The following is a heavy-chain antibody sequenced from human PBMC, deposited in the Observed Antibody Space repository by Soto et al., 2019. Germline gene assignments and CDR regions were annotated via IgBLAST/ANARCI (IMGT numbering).Heavy chain of an antibody. J-gene: IGHJ4*02. CDR2: ISAYNGNT. CDR1: GYTFTSYG. Sequence: QVQLVQSGAEVKKPGASVKVSCKASGYTFTSYGISWVRQAPGQGLEWMGWISAYNGNTNYAQKLQGRVTMTTDTSTSTANMELRSLRSDDTAVYYCARDGGSAKEGGLIDYWGQGTLVTVSS. D-gene: IGHD3-3*01. V-gene: IGHV1-18*01. CDR3: ARDGGSAKEGGLIDY.